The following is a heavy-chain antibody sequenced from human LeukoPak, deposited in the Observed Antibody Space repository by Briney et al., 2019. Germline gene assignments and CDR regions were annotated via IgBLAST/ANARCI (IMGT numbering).Heavy chain of an antibody. CDR2: IIPIFGPA. CDR3: AKASRGGPFDY. V-gene: IGHV1-69*05. J-gene: IGHJ4*02. Sequence: ASVKVSCKASGGTFSSYAISWVRQAAGQGLEWMGGIIPIFGPANYAQKFQGRVTITTDESTSTAYMELSSLRSEDTAVYYCAKASRGGPFDYWGQGTLVTVSS. CDR1: GGTFSSYA. D-gene: IGHD2-15*01.